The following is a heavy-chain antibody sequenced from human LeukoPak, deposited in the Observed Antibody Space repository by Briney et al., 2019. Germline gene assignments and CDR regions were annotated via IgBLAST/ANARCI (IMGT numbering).Heavy chain of an antibody. V-gene: IGHV3-23*01. CDR3: ATSRSRIIDY. Sequence: GGSLRLSCAASGFTFSSYAMSWVRQAPGKGLEWVSAISGSGGSTYYADSVKGRFSISRDNSKNTLYLQMDSLRAEDTAVYYCATSRSRIIDYWGQGTLVTVSS. CDR2: ISGSGGST. D-gene: IGHD6-6*01. J-gene: IGHJ4*02. CDR1: GFTFSSYA.